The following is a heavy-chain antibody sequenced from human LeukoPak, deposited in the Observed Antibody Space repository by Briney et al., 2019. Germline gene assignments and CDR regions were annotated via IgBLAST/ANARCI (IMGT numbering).Heavy chain of an antibody. CDR3: AKDGALGYDFWRGYYRDGY. D-gene: IGHD3-3*01. V-gene: IGHV3-66*01. J-gene: IGHJ4*02. Sequence: GGSLRLSCAASGFNVSSNYMSWVRQAPGQGLEWVSVIYTGGTTYYTDSVKGRFTISRDNSKNTLYLQMNSLRAEDTAVYYCAKDGALGYDFWRGYYRDGYWGQGTLVTVSS. CDR2: IYTGGTT. CDR1: GFNVSSNY.